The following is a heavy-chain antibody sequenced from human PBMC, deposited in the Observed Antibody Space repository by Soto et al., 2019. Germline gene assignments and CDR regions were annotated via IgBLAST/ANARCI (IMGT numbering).Heavy chain of an antibody. Sequence: GGYLRLSWAASGFTFSSSAMSWVRQAPGKGQVRVTAISGSGGSTYYADSVKGRFTISRDNSKNTLYLQMNSLRAEDTAVYYCAKGPPEYDSSGYTPFYWGQGTLVTVSS. CDR1: GFTFSSSA. CDR3: AKGPPEYDSSGYTPFY. CDR2: ISGSGGST. V-gene: IGHV3-23*01. J-gene: IGHJ4*02. D-gene: IGHD3-22*01.